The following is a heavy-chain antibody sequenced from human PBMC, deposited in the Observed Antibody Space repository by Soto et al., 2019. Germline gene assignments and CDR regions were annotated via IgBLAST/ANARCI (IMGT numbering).Heavy chain of an antibody. V-gene: IGHV3-33*01. CDR1: GFTFSSYG. J-gene: IGHJ6*03. CDR2: IWYDGSNK. CDR3: ARDHQLSITMVRGVPPPHQPYYYYMDV. D-gene: IGHD3-10*01. Sequence: GGSLRLSCAASGFTFSSYGMHWVRQAPGKGLEWVAVIWYDGSNKYYADSVKGRFTISRDNSKNTLYLQMNSLRAEDTAVYYCARDHQLSITMVRGVPPPHQPYYYYMDVWGKGTTVTVSS.